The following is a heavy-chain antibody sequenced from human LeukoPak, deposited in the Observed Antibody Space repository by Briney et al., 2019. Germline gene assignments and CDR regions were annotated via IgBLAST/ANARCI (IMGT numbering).Heavy chain of an antibody. CDR3: AKVASLCTSTSCVRGGFDY. V-gene: IGHV3-23*01. CDR1: GFTFSSNW. D-gene: IGHD2-2*01. J-gene: IGHJ4*02. CDR2: LSGSGGNT. Sequence: GGSLRLSCAASGFTFSSNWMTWVRQAPGKGLEWVSALSGSGGNTYYADSVKGRFTISRDNSKNTLYLQMNSLTAEDTAKYYCAKVASLCTSTSCVRGGFDYWGQGTLVTVSS.